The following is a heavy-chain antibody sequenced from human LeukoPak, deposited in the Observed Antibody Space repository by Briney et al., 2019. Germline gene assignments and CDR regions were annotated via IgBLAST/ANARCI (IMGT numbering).Heavy chain of an antibody. D-gene: IGHD3-9*01. Sequence: ASVKVSCKASGYTFTGYYMHWVRQAPGQGLEWMGWINPNSGGTNYAQKFQDRVSMTRDTSISTVYMHLSRLRSDDTAVYYCARSPHILTGENFDYWGQGTLLTVSS. CDR3: ARSPHILTGENFDY. CDR2: INPNSGGT. V-gene: IGHV1-2*02. CDR1: GYTFTGYY. J-gene: IGHJ4*02.